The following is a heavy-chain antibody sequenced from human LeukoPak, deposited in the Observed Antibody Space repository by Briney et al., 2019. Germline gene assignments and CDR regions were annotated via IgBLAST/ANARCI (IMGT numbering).Heavy chain of an antibody. J-gene: IGHJ4*02. D-gene: IGHD3-16*02. CDR1: GGSFSGYY. V-gene: IGHV4-34*01. CDR3: ARGGRPNYVWGSYRYSYYFDY. Sequence: PSETLSLTCAVYGGSFSGYYWSWIRQPPGKGLGWIGEINHSGSTNYNPSLKSRVTISVDTSKNQFSLKLSSVTAADTAVYYCARGGRPNYVWGSYRYSYYFDYWGQGTLVTVSS. CDR2: INHSGST.